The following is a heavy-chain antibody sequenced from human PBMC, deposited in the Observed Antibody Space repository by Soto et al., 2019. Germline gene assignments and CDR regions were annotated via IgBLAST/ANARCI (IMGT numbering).Heavy chain of an antibody. V-gene: IGHV1-8*01. J-gene: IGHJ3*02. CDR3: ARGWRSGWDIVVVVAATSAFDI. Sequence: ASVKVSCKASGYTFTSYDINWVRQATGQGLEWMGWMNPNSGNTGYAQKFQGRVTMTRNTSISTAYMELSSLRSEDTAVYYCARGWRSGWDIVVVVAATSAFDIWGQGTMVTVSS. D-gene: IGHD2-15*01. CDR1: GYTFTSYD. CDR2: MNPNSGNT.